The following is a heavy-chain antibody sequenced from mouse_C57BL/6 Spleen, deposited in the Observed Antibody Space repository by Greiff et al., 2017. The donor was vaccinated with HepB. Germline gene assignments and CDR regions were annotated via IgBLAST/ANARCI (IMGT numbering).Heavy chain of an antibody. CDR2: ISDGGSYT. CDR3: ARDFAYYSNYVDYYAMDY. V-gene: IGHV5-4*01. D-gene: IGHD2-5*01. CDR1: GFTFSSYA. Sequence: EVQGVESGGGLVKPGGSLKLSCAASGFTFSSYAMSWVRQTPEKRLEWVATISDGGSYTYYPDNVKGRVTISRDNAKNNLYMQLSHLKSEDTAMYYCARDFAYYSNYVDYYAMDYWGQGTSVTVSS. J-gene: IGHJ4*01.